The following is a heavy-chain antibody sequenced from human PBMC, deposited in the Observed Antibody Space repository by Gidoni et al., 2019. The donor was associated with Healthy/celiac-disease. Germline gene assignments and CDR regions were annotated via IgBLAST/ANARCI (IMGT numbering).Heavy chain of an antibody. Sequence: QLHLQESPPGLVKPSEHLALTCAVSGDSISSSTSYWGWIRQPHGQRLEWIGSIYDSWSTDYNPSVKGRVTISVDTSTNQLDLRLSSGTDADTSVYYCSRLVGYSSGWYITGWFDPWGQGTLVTVSA. CDR1: GDSISSSTSY. V-gene: IGHV4-39*01. CDR3: SRLVGYSSGWYITGWFDP. J-gene: IGHJ5*02. CDR2: IYDSWST. D-gene: IGHD6-19*01.